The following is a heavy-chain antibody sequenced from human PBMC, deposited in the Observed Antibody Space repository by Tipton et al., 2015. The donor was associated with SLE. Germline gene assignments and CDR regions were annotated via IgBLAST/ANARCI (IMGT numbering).Heavy chain of an antibody. CDR1: GGSVSSGNYH. J-gene: IGHJ5*02. D-gene: IGHD5-18*01. CDR3: ARDLGYSYGTWFDP. V-gene: IGHV4-61*01. CDR2: ISYSGST. Sequence: TLSLTCTVSGGSVSSGNYHWSWIRQPPGKGLEWIGYISYSGSTNYNPSLKGRVTISVDTSKNQFSLKLSSVTAADTAVYYCARDLGYSYGTWFDPWGQGILVTVSS.